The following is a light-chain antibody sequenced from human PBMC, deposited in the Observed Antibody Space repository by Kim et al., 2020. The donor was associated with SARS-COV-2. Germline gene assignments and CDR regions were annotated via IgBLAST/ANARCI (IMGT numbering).Light chain of an antibody. CDR3: KQYETYWT. CDR2: QAS. Sequence: DIQMTQSPSSLSAFVGDRVTITCRASQSVDGWVAWYQQKPGKAPRLLIYQASKLASGVPSRFSGSGSGTDFTLTVFNLQPDDTAVYYCKQYETYWTFGPGTRVDIK. V-gene: IGKV1-5*03. J-gene: IGKJ1*01. CDR1: QSVDGW.